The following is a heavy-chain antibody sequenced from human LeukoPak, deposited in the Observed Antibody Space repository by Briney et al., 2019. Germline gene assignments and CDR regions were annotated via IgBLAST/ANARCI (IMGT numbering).Heavy chain of an antibody. CDR2: IEYDENRK. J-gene: IGHJ4*02. Sequence: GGSLRLSCTASKFTFSHYGMHWVRQAPGKGPEWVAVIEYDENRKFYEDSVKGRFTVSRDNSKNMLYLQMNSLTTEDTAVYYCARGYGENSDYHLKYWGQGTLVTVSS. V-gene: IGHV3-30*03. D-gene: IGHD4-11*01. CDR1: KFTFSHYG. CDR3: ARGYGENSDYHLKY.